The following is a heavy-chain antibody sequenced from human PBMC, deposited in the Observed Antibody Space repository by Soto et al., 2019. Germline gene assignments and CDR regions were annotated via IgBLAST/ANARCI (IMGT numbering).Heavy chain of an antibody. J-gene: IGHJ6*02. CDR1: GGSLSGYY. CDR3: ARSDNRNSLYGVDV. D-gene: IGHD1-7*01. CDR2: INHRGSS. V-gene: IGHV4-34*01. Sequence: PSETLSLTCVVNGGSLSGYYWSWIRQSPGKGLEWIGEINHRGSSDYNPSLKSRVTISIDASKNHVTLELTSVTAADTAVYYCARSDNRNSLYGVDVWGQGTAVTVSS.